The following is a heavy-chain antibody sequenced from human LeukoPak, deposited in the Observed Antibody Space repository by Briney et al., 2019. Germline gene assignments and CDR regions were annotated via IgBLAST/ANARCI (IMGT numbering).Heavy chain of an antibody. CDR3: ARELRYFDWLLYYYYGMDV. CDR1: GFTFSSYW. V-gene: IGHV3-7*04. CDR2: IKQDGSEK. Sequence: GGSLRLSCAASGFTFSSYWMSWDRQAPGKGLEWVANIKQDGSEKYYVDSVKGRFTISRDNAKNSLYLQMNSLRAEDTAVYYCARELRYFDWLLYYYYGMDVWGQGTTVTVSS. D-gene: IGHD3-9*01. J-gene: IGHJ6*02.